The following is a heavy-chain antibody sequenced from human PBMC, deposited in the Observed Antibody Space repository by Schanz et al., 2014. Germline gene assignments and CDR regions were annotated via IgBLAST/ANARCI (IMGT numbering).Heavy chain of an antibody. J-gene: IGHJ4*02. Sequence: EAQLLESGGGLVQPGGSLRLSCAASGFTFSIYGMSWVRQAPGKGLEWVSAITGSGSKTYYADSVKGRFTIARDNSKNTLFLQMDSLRVEDTAVYYCMAMGRNTSHYFDHWGQGTLVTVSS. CDR1: GFTFSIYG. CDR3: MAMGRNTSHYFDH. CDR2: ITGSGSKT. D-gene: IGHD1-1*01. V-gene: IGHV3-23*01.